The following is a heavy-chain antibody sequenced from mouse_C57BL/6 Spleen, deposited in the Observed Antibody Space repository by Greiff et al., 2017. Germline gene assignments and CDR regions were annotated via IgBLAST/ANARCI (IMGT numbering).Heavy chain of an antibody. J-gene: IGHJ1*03. CDR1: GYTFTGYW. Sequence: VQLQESGAELMKPGASVKLSCKATGYTFTGYWIAWVKQRPGHGLEWIGEILPGSGSTNYNEKFKGKATFTADTSANTAYMQLSSLTTEDSTIYYGARGRATELWYRYCDVWGTGTTVTVSS. D-gene: IGHD1-1*02. V-gene: IGHV1-9*01. CDR3: ARGRATELWYRYCDV. CDR2: ILPGSGST.